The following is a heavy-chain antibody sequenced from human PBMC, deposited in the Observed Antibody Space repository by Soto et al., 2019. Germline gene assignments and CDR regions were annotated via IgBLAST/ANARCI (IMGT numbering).Heavy chain of an antibody. Sequence: ASVKVSCKASGYTFTGYYMHWVRQAPGQGLEWMGWINPNSGGTNYAQKFQGWVTMTRDTSISTAYMELSRLRSDDTAVYYCAGPMGYGVGVAADSYSGMDTWGQGTTVPAPS. CDR3: AGPMGYGVGVAADSYSGMDT. J-gene: IGHJ6*02. D-gene: IGHD2-15*01. CDR2: INPNSGGT. V-gene: IGHV1-2*04. CDR1: GYTFTGYY.